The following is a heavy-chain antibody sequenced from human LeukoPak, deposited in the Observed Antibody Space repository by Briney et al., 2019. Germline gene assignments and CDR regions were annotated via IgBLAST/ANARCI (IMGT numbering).Heavy chain of an antibody. D-gene: IGHD3-22*01. CDR1: GFTFSDYY. CDR2: INSGSTT. J-gene: IGHJ4*02. V-gene: IGHV3-11*01. CDR3: ARAGDRSDYYYYFDY. Sequence: GGSLRLSCAASGFTFSDYYMSWIRQAPGKGLEWISCINSGSTTYYADSVKGRFTISRDNAKNSLYLQMNSLRAEDTAVYYCARAGDRSDYYYYFDYWGQGALVTVSS.